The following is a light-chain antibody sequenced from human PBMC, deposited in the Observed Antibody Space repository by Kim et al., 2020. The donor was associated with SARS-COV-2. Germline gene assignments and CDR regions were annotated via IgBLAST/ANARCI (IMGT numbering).Light chain of an antibody. J-gene: IGKJ4*01. V-gene: IGKV3-20*01. Sequence: SAGEGATLSCRASQSVSSTYLAWYQQKPGQAPRLLIYGASSRATGIPDRFSGSGFGTDFSLTISRLEPEDFAVYYCQQYASSPFTFGGGTKLEIK. CDR1: QSVSSTY. CDR3: QQYASSPFT. CDR2: GAS.